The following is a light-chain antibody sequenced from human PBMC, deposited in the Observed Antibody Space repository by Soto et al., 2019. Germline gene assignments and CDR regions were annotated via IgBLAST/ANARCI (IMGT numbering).Light chain of an antibody. CDR3: PQYYSPPRFT. CDR1: QSVLYSSNNKNY. J-gene: IGKJ2*01. Sequence: DIVMTQSPDSLAVSLGERATINCKSSQSVLYSSNNKNYLAWYQQKPGQPPKLLIYWASTRESGVPDRVSGSGSGTDFTLNISSLQAEDVEVYYCPQYYSPPRFTFGQGPKLEIK. V-gene: IGKV4-1*01. CDR2: WAS.